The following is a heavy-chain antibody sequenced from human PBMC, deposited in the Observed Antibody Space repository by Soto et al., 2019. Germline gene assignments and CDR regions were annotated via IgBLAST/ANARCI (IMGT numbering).Heavy chain of an antibody. CDR3: ARKKSMVRGRTPRWHYGMDV. J-gene: IGHJ6*02. Sequence: PSETLSLTCAVYGESFSGYYWSWIRQPPGKGLEWIGEINHSGSTNYNPSLKSRVTISVDTSKNQFSLKLSSVTAADTAVYYCARKKSMVRGRTPRWHYGMDVSGQGTTVTVS. V-gene: IGHV4-34*01. CDR2: INHSGST. D-gene: IGHD3-10*01. CDR1: GESFSGYY.